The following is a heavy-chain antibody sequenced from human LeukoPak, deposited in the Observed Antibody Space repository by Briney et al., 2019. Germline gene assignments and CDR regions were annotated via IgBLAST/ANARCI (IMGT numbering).Heavy chain of an antibody. CDR1: GGTFSSYA. V-gene: IGHV1-8*02. Sequence: ASVKVSCKASGGTFSSYAISWVRQAPGQGLEWMGWMNPNSGNTGYAQKFQGRVTMTRNTSISTAYMELSSLRSEDTAVYYCAREVLAVAGTSDDYWGQGTLVTVSS. D-gene: IGHD6-19*01. CDR3: AREVLAVAGTSDDY. J-gene: IGHJ4*02. CDR2: MNPNSGNT.